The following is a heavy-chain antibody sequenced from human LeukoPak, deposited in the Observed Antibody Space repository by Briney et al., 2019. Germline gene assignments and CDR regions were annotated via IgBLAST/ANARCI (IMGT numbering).Heavy chain of an antibody. CDR3: ATHCSGAACFDY. CDR1: VYTFINYS. J-gene: IGHJ4*02. CDR2: INPNNGDT. V-gene: IGHV1-2*02. Sequence: ASETVSFTSSVYTFINYSIHWVRQAPGQGLEWMCDINPNNGDTNFAPEFQGRVTMTRDTSITTAFMELSSLRYADTAIYYCATHCSGAACFDYWGQGTLVTVSS. D-gene: IGHD2-15*01.